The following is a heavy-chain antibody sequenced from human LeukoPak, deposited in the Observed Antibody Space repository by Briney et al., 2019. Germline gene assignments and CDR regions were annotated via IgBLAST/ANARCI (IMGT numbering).Heavy chain of an antibody. Sequence: SETLSLTCTVSGGSISSYYWSWIRQPPGKGLEWIGYIYYSGSTNYSPSLKSRVTISVDTSKNQFSLKLSSVTAADTAVYYCACTPGWFDLWGQGTLVTVSS. CDR2: IYYSGST. D-gene: IGHD7-27*01. CDR1: GGSISSYY. CDR3: ACTPGWFDL. V-gene: IGHV4-59*08. J-gene: IGHJ5*02.